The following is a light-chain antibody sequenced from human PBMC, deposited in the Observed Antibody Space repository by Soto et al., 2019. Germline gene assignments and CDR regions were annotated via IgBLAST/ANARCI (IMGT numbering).Light chain of an antibody. J-gene: IGKJ5*01. V-gene: IGKV1-5*03. CDR3: QQYNTYST. CDR1: QTISSW. Sequence: DIPLTQSASTLSASMGDRVTITCRASQTISSWLAWYQQQPGKAPKLLIYKASSLESGVPSRFSGGGSGTESTLTISSLKPDEFATDCCQQYNTYSTFGQGTRLEI. CDR2: KAS.